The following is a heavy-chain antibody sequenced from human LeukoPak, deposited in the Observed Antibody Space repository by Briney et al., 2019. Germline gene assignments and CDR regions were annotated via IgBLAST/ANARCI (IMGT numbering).Heavy chain of an antibody. V-gene: IGHV4-34*01. CDR3: AREYSYGYYFDY. CDR2: INHSGYT. CDR1: GESFSGYF. J-gene: IGHJ4*02. D-gene: IGHD5-18*01. Sequence: SETLSLTCAVYGESFSGYFWSWIRQPPGKGLEWIGEINHSGYTNYNPSLKSRVTISVDTSKKQFSLKLSSVTAADTAVYYCAREYSYGYYFDYWGQGTLVTVSS.